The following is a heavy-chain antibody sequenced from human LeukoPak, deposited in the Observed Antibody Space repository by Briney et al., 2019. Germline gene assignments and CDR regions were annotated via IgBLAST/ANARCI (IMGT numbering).Heavy chain of an antibody. CDR2: IRYDGTNK. Sequence: GGSLRLSCAASGFTFSTYGMHWVRQAPGEGLEWVAFIRYDGTNKYYAGSVKGRFTISRDNSKNTLYLQMNSLRTEDTAVYYCVAGNGWLGDYWGQGTLVTVSS. J-gene: IGHJ4*02. D-gene: IGHD6-19*01. V-gene: IGHV3-30*02. CDR3: VAGNGWLGDY. CDR1: GFTFSTYG.